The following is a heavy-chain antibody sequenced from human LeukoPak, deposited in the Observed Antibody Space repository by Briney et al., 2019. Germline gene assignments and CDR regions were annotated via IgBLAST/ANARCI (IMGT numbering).Heavy chain of an antibody. CDR1: GFTFSSYA. Sequence: GGSLRLSCAASGFTFSSYAMSWVRQAPGKGLEWVSAISGSGGSTYYADSVKGRFTISRDNSKNTLSLQMHSLRAEDTAIYYCATHASYFYDATGHHFDYWGQGTLVTVSS. J-gene: IGHJ4*02. CDR3: ATHASYFYDATGHHFDY. CDR2: ISGSGGST. D-gene: IGHD3-22*01. V-gene: IGHV3-23*01.